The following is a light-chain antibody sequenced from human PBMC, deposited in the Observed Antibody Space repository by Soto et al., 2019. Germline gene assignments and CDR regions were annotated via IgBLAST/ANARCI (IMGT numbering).Light chain of an antibody. CDR1: ESVSRK. Sequence: EIVMTQSPATLSVSPGERATLSCRASESVSRKLVWYQQKPGQAPRPLIYGASTRATGIPARFSGSGSGTEFTLTINSLQSEDFAVYYCQQYNNWPALTFGGGTKVDIK. V-gene: IGKV3-15*01. CDR3: QQYNNWPALT. J-gene: IGKJ4*01. CDR2: GAS.